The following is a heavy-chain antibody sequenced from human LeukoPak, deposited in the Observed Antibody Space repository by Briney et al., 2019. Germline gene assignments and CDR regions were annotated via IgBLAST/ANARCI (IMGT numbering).Heavy chain of an antibody. V-gene: IGHV4-59*08. CDR1: GGSINNYY. D-gene: IGHD2-8*01. J-gene: IGHJ4*02. CDR3: AGNGDY. CDR2: IYYSGST. Sequence: PSETLSLTCTVSGGSINNYYWSWIRQPPGKGLEWIGYIYYSGSTNYSPSLKSRVTISVDTSKNQFSLKLSSVTAADTAVYYCAGNGDYWGQGTLVTVSS.